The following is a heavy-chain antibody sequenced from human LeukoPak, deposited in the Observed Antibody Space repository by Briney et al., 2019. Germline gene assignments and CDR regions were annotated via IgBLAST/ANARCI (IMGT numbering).Heavy chain of an antibody. CDR2: ISGSGDTT. CDR3: ARGYSRAAFDI. J-gene: IGHJ3*02. CDR1: GFTFSNYA. V-gene: IGHV3-23*01. Sequence: QAGGSLRLSCAASGFTFSNYAMNWVRQAPGKVLEWVSSISGSGDTTDYADSVRGRFTISRDNSKITLDLQMNSLRAEDTALYYCARGYSRAAFDIWGQGTMVTVSS. D-gene: IGHD2-15*01.